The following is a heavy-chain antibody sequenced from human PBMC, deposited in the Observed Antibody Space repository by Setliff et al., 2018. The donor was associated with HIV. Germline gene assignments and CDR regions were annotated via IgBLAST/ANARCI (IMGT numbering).Heavy chain of an antibody. Sequence: VASVKVSCKASGYSFTNYGISWVRQAPGQGLEWMGWISSYNDNTNYALNLQGRVTMTTDTSTSTAYMELRSLRSDDTAVYYCARDDVGYCSGGSRYHLFDTFDIWGQGTVVTVSS. CDR2: ISSYNDNT. CDR1: GYSFTNYG. CDR3: ARDDVGYCSGGSRYHLFDTFDI. D-gene: IGHD2-15*01. J-gene: IGHJ3*02. V-gene: IGHV1-18*01.